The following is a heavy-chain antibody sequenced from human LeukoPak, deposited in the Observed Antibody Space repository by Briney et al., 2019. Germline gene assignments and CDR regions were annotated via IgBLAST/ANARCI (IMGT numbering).Heavy chain of an antibody. CDR3: ARETSQKGAHYMDV. J-gene: IGHJ6*03. D-gene: IGHD3-16*01. CDR2: IYYSGST. Sequence: RPSETLSLICTVSGGSISSYYWSWVRQPPGKGLEWIGYIYYSGSTNYNPSLKSRLTISVDTSKNQFSLKLSSVAAADTAVYYCARETSQKGAHYMDVWGKGTTVTISS. V-gene: IGHV4-59*01. CDR1: GGSISSYY.